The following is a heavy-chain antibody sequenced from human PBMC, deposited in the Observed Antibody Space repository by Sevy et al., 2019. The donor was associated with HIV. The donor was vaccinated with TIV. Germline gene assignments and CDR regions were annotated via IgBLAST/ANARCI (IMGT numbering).Heavy chain of an antibody. D-gene: IGHD1-26*01. V-gene: IGHV3-30*01. CDR3: TRDGGYSVKWYPLY. CDR2: ISYEGTET. Sequence: GGYLRLSCAASGFAFSTHAMHWVRQAPGKGLERVAVISYEGTETFYAASVEGRFTISRYNSKNMLSLQMNSLRPEDTAVYYCTRDGGYSVKWYPLYWGHGTLVTVSS. J-gene: IGHJ4*01. CDR1: GFAFSTHA.